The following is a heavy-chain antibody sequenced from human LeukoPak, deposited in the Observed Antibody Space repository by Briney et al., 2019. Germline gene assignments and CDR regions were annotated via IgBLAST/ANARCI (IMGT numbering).Heavy chain of an antibody. V-gene: IGHV1-24*01. J-gene: IGHJ4*02. CDR3: ATEPRIAAARDY. Sequence: ASVKVSCKVSGYTLTELSMHWVRQAPGKGLEWMGGFDPEDGETIYAQKFQGRVTMTEDTSTDTAYMELSSLRSEDTAVYYCATEPRIAAARDYWGQGTLVTVSS. D-gene: IGHD6-13*01. CDR2: FDPEDGET. CDR1: GYTLTELS.